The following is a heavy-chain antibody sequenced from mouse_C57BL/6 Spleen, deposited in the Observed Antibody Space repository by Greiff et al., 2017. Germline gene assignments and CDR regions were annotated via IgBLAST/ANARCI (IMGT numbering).Heavy chain of an antibody. Sequence: EVMLVESEGGLVQPGSSMKLSCTASGFTFSDYYMAWVRQVPEKGLEWVANINYDGSSTYYLDSLKSRFIISRDNAKNILYLQMSSLKSEDTATYYCAREGVYGSNLYFCTWGHDTTLTVSS. D-gene: IGHD1-1*01. CDR3: AREGVYGSNLYFCT. CDR1: GFTFSDYY. J-gene: IGHJ2*01. CDR2: INYDGSST. V-gene: IGHV5-16*01.